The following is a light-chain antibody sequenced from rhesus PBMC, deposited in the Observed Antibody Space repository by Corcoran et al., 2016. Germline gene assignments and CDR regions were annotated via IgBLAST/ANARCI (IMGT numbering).Light chain of an antibody. V-gene: IGLV7-88*01. CDR2: DTR. J-gene: IGLJ1*01. CDR3: WLQFDGGYI. Sequence: QAVVTQEPSLTVSPGGTVILTCGSGTGAVTGSHYPYWFQQKPGQAPTTLIYDTRNKFSWTPARFSGSLLGTKATLTLSGAQPEEDADYYCWLQFDGGYIFGPGTRLIVL. CDR1: TGAVTGSHY.